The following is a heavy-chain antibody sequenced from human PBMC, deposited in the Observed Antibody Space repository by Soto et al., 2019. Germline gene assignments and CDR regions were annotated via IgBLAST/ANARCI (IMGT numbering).Heavy chain of an antibody. Sequence: GGSLRLSCAASGFTFSSYSMNWVRQAPGKGLEWVSYISSSSGTIYYADSVKGRFTISRDNAKNSLYLQMNSLRAEDTAVYYCARDRGIAAVGTVYWGQGTLVTVSS. V-gene: IGHV3-48*01. J-gene: IGHJ4*02. D-gene: IGHD6-13*01. CDR2: ISSSSGTI. CDR3: ARDRGIAAVGTVY. CDR1: GFTFSSYS.